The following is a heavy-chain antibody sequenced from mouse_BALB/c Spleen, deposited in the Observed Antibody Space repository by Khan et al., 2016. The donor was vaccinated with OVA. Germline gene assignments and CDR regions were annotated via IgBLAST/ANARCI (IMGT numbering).Heavy chain of an antibody. CDR2: ISTYYGDA. V-gene: IGHV1S137*01. Sequence: QVQLQQSGAELVRPGVSVKISCKGSGYTFTDYTIHWVKQSHAKSLEWIGVISTYYGDAKYNQKFKDKATMTVDKSSNTAYMELARLTSDDSAIYYCASSFITTASLSAMDDWGQGTSVTVSS. CDR3: ASSFITTASLSAMDD. CDR1: GYTFTDYT. D-gene: IGHD1-1*01. J-gene: IGHJ4*01.